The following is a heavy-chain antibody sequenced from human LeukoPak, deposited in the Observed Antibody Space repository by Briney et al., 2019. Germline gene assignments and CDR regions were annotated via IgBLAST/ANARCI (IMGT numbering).Heavy chain of an antibody. D-gene: IGHD3-22*01. Sequence: SETLSLTCAVYGGSFSGYYWSWIRQPPGKGLEWIGEINHSGSTNYNPSLKSRVTISVDTSKNQFSLKLSSVTAADTAVYYCARGSANDSSGYYFDYWGQGTLVTVSS. J-gene: IGHJ4*02. CDR2: INHSGST. CDR3: ARGSANDSSGYYFDY. CDR1: GGSFSGYY. V-gene: IGHV4-34*01.